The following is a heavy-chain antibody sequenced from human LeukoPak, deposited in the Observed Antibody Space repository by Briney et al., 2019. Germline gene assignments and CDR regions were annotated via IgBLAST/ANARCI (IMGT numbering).Heavy chain of an antibody. V-gene: IGHV3-23*01. CDR1: GFTFSSYA. CDR3: AKRGGYETMAAFDY. Sequence: SGGSLRLSCAASGFTFSSYAMSWVRQAPGKGLEWVSAISGSGGSTYYADSVKGRFTISRDNSKNTLYLQMNSLRAEDSAVYYCAKRGGYETMAAFDYWGQGTLVTVSS. CDR2: ISGSGGST. D-gene: IGHD3-10*01. J-gene: IGHJ4*02.